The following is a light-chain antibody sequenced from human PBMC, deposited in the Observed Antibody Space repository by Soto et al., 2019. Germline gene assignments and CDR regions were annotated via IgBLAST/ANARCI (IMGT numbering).Light chain of an antibody. CDR1: QSVSGN. Sequence: EILMAQAPGSLSVSPGGRATLSCRASQSVSGNLAWYQQKPGQAPRLLIYGASTRATGIPARFSGSGSGTEFTLTISSLQSEDFAVYFCQQYNNWPPITFGQGTRLEIK. V-gene: IGKV3-15*01. CDR2: GAS. J-gene: IGKJ5*01. CDR3: QQYNNWPPIT.